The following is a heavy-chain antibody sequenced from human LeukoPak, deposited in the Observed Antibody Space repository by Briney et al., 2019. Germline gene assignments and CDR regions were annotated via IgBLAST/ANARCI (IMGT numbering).Heavy chain of an antibody. D-gene: IGHD2-21*01. V-gene: IGHV4-39*01. Sequence: SGTLSLTCTVSGGSISSSSYYWGWISQPPGKGLEWIGSIYYSGSTYYNPSLKSRVTISVDTSKNQFSLRLSSVTAADAAVYYCARLLASHIDYYFDYWGQGTLVTVSS. J-gene: IGHJ4*02. CDR1: GGSISSSSYY. CDR3: ARLLASHIDYYFDY. CDR2: IYYSGST.